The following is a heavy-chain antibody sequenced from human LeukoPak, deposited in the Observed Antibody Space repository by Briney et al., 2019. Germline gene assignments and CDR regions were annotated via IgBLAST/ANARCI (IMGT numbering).Heavy chain of an antibody. CDR3: ARDLYSSGWYGGYYYGMDV. V-gene: IGHV3-33*08. CDR2: IWYDGSNK. D-gene: IGHD6-19*01. Sequence: GGSLRLSCAASGFTFSSYGMHWVRQAPGKGLEWVAVIWYDGSNKYYADSVKGRFTISRDNSKNTLYLQMNSLRAEDTAVYYCARDLYSSGWYGGYYYGMDVWGQGTTVTVSS. CDR1: GFTFSSYG. J-gene: IGHJ6*02.